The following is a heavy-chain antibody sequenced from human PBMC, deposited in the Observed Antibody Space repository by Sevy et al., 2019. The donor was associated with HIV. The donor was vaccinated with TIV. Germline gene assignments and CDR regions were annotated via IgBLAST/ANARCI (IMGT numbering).Heavy chain of an antibody. J-gene: IGHJ6*02. Sequence: GGSLRLSCAASGFPFSSYSMNWVRQAPGKGLEWVSYMSGSDGTIYYADSVKGGFTMSRDNAKNSLFLQLNSLRDEDTAVYYCARGSWYYSYGMDPWGQGTTVTVSS. CDR1: GFPFSSYS. V-gene: IGHV3-48*02. CDR3: ARGSWYYSYGMDP. D-gene: IGHD6-13*01. CDR2: MSGSDGTI.